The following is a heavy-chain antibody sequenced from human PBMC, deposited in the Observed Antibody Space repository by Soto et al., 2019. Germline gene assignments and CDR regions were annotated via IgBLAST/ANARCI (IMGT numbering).Heavy chain of an antibody. CDR2: ISYDGSNK. D-gene: IGHD1-26*01. Sequence: QVQLVESGGGVVQPGRSLRLSCAASGFTFSSYGMHWVRQAPGKGLEWVAVISYDGSNKYYADSVKGRFTISRDNSKNTLYLQMNSLRAEDTAVYYCAKERGKVGATPIGYWGQGTLVTVSS. CDR3: AKERGKVGATPIGY. CDR1: GFTFSSYG. V-gene: IGHV3-30*18. J-gene: IGHJ4*02.